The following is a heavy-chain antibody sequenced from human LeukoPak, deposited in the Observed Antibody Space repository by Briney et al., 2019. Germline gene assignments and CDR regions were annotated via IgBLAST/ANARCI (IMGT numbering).Heavy chain of an antibody. D-gene: IGHD2-15*01. V-gene: IGHV4-59*01. CDR1: GGSISSYY. J-gene: IGHJ4*02. CDR2: IYYSGST. CDR3: ARSGYCSGGSCFFYFDY. Sequence: PSETLSLTCTVSGGSISSYYWSWIRQPPGKGLEWIGYIYYSGSTNYSPSLKSRVTISVDTSKNQFSLKLSSVTAADTAVYYCARSGYCSGGSCFFYFDYWGQGTLVTVSS.